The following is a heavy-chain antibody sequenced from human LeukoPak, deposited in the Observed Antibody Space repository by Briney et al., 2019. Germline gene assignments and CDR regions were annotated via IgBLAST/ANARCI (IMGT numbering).Heavy chain of an antibody. V-gene: IGHV3-20*04. J-gene: IGHJ3*02. CDR2: INWDGGST. CDR1: GFTFDDYG. Sequence: GGSLRLSCAPSGFTFDDYGMSWARHPPGKGLEWVSGINWDGGSTVYAGSVTGRFTISRDNAKNFLYLQMNSLRAEDTALYYCARTVSSAGRSDGAFDIWGQGTMVTVSS. D-gene: IGHD5-24*01. CDR3: ARTVSSAGRSDGAFDI.